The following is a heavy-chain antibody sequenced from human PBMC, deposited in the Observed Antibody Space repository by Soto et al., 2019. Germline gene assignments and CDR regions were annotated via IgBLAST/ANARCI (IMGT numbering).Heavy chain of an antibody. CDR1: GGSISSGGYS. Sequence: SETLSLTCAVSGGSISSGGYSWSWIRQPPGKGLEWIGYIYHSGSTYYNPSLKSRVTISVDRSKNQFSLKLSSVTAADTAVYYCARESPYYYDSSGYSGYGAFDIWGQGTMVTV. CDR3: ARESPYYYDSSGYSGYGAFDI. D-gene: IGHD3-22*01. V-gene: IGHV4-30-2*01. CDR2: IYHSGST. J-gene: IGHJ3*02.